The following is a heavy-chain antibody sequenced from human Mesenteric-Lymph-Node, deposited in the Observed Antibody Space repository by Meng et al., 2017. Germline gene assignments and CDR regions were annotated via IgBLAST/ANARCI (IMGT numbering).Heavy chain of an antibody. V-gene: IGHV1-2*06. J-gene: IGHJ4*02. CDR1: GYTVTVYY. D-gene: IGHD4-11*01. CDR2: INPHTGGI. CDR3: AKIGSNHQFDL. Sequence: QVQLVQAGAEVQKPGAAVKVSCKASGYTVTVYYMHWVRQAPGQGLEWMGRINPHTGGINYAQEFQGRVAMTRDTSISTAYMELSRLRTGDTAVYYCAKIGSNHQFDLWGQGTLVTVSS.